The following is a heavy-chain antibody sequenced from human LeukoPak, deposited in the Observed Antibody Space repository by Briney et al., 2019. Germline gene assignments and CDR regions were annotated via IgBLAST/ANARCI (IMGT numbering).Heavy chain of an antibody. Sequence: PGGSLRLSCAASEFTFSSYAMTWVRQAPGKGLEWVTVIYSGGSTYYADSVKGRFTISRDNSKNTLYLQMNSLRAEDTAVYYCARATSYWFDYWGQGTLVTVSS. CDR2: IYSGGST. CDR1: EFTFSSYA. V-gene: IGHV3-66*01. J-gene: IGHJ4*02. CDR3: ARATSYWFDY. D-gene: IGHD1-26*01.